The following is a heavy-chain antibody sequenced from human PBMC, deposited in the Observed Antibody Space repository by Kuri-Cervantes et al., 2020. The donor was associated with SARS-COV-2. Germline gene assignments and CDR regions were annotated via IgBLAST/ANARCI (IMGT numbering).Heavy chain of an antibody. V-gene: IGHV3-21*01. CDR3: ATVSDYYDSSGYFLDFDY. CDR2: ISSSSSYI. J-gene: IGHJ4*02. D-gene: IGHD3-22*01. Sequence: GGSLRLSCAASGFTVSSNYMNWVRQAPGKGLEWVSSISSSSSYIYYADSVKGRFTISRDNAKNSLYLQMNSLRAEDTAVYYCATVSDYYDSSGYFLDFDYWGQGTRVTVSS. CDR1: GFTVSSNY.